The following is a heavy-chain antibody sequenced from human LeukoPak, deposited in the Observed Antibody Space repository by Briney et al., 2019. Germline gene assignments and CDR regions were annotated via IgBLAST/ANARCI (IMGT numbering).Heavy chain of an antibody. CDR2: IYTSGST. J-gene: IGHJ5*02. Sequence: SETLSLTCTVSGGSISSYYWSWIRQPAGQGLEWIGRIYTSGSTNYNPSLKSRVTMSVDTSKNQFSLKLSSVTAADTAVYYCARDRYYYDSSGNSPFDPWGQGTLVTVSP. D-gene: IGHD3-22*01. V-gene: IGHV4-4*07. CDR3: ARDRYYYDSSGNSPFDP. CDR1: GGSISSYY.